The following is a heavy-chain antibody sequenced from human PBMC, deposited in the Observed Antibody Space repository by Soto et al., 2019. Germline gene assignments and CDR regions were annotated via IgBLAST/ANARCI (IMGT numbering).Heavy chain of an antibody. Sequence: QVQLVQSGAEVKNPGASVKVSCKASGYTFTRYGIGWARQAPGQGLEWMGRINTYNGNTNYAQNVQGRVTLTTDTXTXTXYXXXXXXXXXXXXXYYXXMXDVXVTPSPQDVWGQGTTVIVSS. CDR2: INTYNGNT. CDR1: GYTFTRYG. D-gene: IGHD3-10*01. V-gene: IGHV1-18*01. J-gene: IGHJ6*02. CDR3: XMXDVXVTPSPQDV.